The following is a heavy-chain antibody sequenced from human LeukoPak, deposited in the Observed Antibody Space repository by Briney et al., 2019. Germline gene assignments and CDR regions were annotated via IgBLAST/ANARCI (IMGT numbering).Heavy chain of an antibody. J-gene: IGHJ6*02. Sequence: SETLSLTCTVSGGSISNYYWSWIRQPPEKGLEWIGYIYYSGTTKYNPSLKSRVTISVDTSKNQFSLKLSSVTAADTAVYYCARCSRGTSVDMDVWGQGTTVTVSS. CDR2: IYYSGTT. V-gene: IGHV4-59*08. CDR3: ARCSRGTSVDMDV. CDR1: GGSISNYY. D-gene: IGHD1-1*01.